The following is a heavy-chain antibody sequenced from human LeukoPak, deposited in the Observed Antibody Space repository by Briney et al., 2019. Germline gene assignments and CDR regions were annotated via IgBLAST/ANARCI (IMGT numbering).Heavy chain of an antibody. J-gene: IGHJ4*02. Sequence: SETLSLTCTVSGCSISSSRYYWGWIRQPPGKGLEWIGSIYYSGSTYYNPSLKSRVTISVDTSKNQFSLKLSSVTAADTAVYYCARHRLSSVDTAIDYWGQGTLVTVSS. V-gene: IGHV4-39*01. D-gene: IGHD5-18*01. CDR2: IYYSGST. CDR1: GCSISSSRYY. CDR3: ARHRLSSVDTAIDY.